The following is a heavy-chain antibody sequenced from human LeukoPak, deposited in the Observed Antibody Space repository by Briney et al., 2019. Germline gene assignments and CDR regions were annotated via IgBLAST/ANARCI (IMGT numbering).Heavy chain of an antibody. V-gene: IGHV3-53*01. D-gene: IGHD3-9*01. CDR1: GFTVSSNY. J-gene: IGHJ4*02. CDR2: IYSGGST. CDR3: VVYFDWLFGIDY. Sequence: GGSLRLPCAASGFTVSSNYMSWVRQAPGKGLEWVSVIYSGGSTYYADSVKGRFTISRDNSKNMLYLQMNSLRAEDTAVYYCVVYFDWLFGIDYWGQGTLVTVSS.